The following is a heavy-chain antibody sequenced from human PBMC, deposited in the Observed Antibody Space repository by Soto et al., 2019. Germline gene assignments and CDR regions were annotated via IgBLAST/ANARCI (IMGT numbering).Heavy chain of an antibody. D-gene: IGHD3-3*01. Sequence: GVSLRLSCAASGFTFSSYEMNWVRQAPGKGLEWVSYISSSGSTIYYADSVKGRFTISRDNAKNSLYLQMNSLRAEDTAVYYCARSEAIWSGYYSYYYGMDVWGQGTTVTVSS. J-gene: IGHJ6*02. CDR1: GFTFSSYE. CDR2: ISSSGSTI. V-gene: IGHV3-48*03. CDR3: ARSEAIWSGYYSYYYGMDV.